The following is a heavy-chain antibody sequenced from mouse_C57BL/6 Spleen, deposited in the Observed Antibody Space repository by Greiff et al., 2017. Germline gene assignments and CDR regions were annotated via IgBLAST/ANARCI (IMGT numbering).Heavy chain of an antibody. CDR1: GYSFTSYY. D-gene: IGHD1-1*01. J-gene: IGHJ4*01. CDR2: IYPGSGNT. CDR3: AYYYGTGSLYAKDY. Sequence: VQLQESGPELVKPGASVKISCKASGYSFTSYYIHWVKQRPGQGLEWIGWIYPGSGNTKYNEKFKGKATLTVDTSSSTAYMELSSLTSEDSAVYYCAYYYGTGSLYAKDYWGQGTSVTVSS. V-gene: IGHV1-66*01.